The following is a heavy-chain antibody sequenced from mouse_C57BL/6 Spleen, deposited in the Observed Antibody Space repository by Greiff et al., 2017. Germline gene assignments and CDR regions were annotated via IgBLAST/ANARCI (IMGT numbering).Heavy chain of an antibody. D-gene: IGHD2-4*01. V-gene: IGHV1-53*01. CDR2: INPSNGGT. CDR3: ARGVYYDYDSDAMDY. CDR1: GYTFTSYW. J-gene: IGHJ4*01. Sequence: QVQLKQSGTELVKPGASVKLSCKASGYTFTSYWMHWVKQRPGQGLEWIGYINPSNGGTNYNEKFKSKATLTVDKSSSTAYMQLSSLTSEDSAVYYCARGVYYDYDSDAMDYWGQGTSVTVSS.